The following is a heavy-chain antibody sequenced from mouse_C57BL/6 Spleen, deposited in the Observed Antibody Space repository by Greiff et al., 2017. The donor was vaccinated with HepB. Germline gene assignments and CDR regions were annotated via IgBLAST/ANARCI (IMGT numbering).Heavy chain of an antibody. V-gene: IGHV1-66*01. J-gene: IGHJ4*01. CDR1: GYSFTSYY. CDR3: ARDDYYGSSYYAMDC. D-gene: IGHD1-1*01. CDR2: IYPGSGNT. Sequence: VQLQQSGPELVKPGASVKISCKASGYSFTSYYIHWVKQRPGQGLEWIGWIYPGSGNTKYNEKFKGKATLTADTSSSTAYMQLSSLTSEDSAVYYCARDDYYGSSYYAMDCWGQGTSVTVSS.